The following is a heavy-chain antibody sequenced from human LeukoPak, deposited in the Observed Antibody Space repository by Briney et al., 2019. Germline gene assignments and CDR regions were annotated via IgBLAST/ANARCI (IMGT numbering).Heavy chain of an antibody. CDR1: GGTFGSDV. V-gene: IGHV1-69*05. D-gene: IGHD4-11*01. Sequence: SVKVSCKASGGTFGSDVISWVRQAPGQGLEWMGGIIPIFGTSNYAQKFQGRVTITTDESTSTAYMELSGLRSEDTAIYYCARLSNNNYYYYMDVWGKGTTVTVSS. CDR2: IIPIFGTS. CDR3: ARLSNNNYYYYMDV. J-gene: IGHJ6*03.